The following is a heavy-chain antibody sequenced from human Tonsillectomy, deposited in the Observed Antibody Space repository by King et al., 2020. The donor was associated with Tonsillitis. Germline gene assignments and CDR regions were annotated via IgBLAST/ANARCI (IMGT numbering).Heavy chain of an antibody. V-gene: IGHV4-34*01. Sequence: VQLQQWGAGLLKPSETLSLTCAVYGGSFSGHYWSWFRQPPGKGLEWIGEINHVESPNYNPSLKSRVTISVDTSKSQFSLKLNSVTAADTAVYYCARAFSVTRLDWGRGTLVTVSS. J-gene: IGHJ4*02. CDR1: GGSFSGHY. D-gene: IGHD4-17*01. CDR2: INHVESP. CDR3: ARAFSVTRLD.